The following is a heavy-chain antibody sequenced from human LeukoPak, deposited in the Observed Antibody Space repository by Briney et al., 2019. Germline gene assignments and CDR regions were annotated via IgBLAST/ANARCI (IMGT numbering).Heavy chain of an antibody. CDR1: GFPFSNYW. Sequence: PGGSLRLSCAGSGFPFSNYWMAWVRQAPGKGLEWVANMKEDGGEINYVVYVKGRFTISRDNANNSLDLQMNSLRVDDTAVYYCVRDRGYSTFDYWGEGTLVIVSS. CDR3: VRDRGYSTFDY. D-gene: IGHD4-23*01. V-gene: IGHV3-7*01. J-gene: IGHJ4*02. CDR2: MKEDGGEI.